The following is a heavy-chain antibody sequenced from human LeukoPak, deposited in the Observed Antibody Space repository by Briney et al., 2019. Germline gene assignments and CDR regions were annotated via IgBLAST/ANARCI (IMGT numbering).Heavy chain of an antibody. V-gene: IGHV4-4*09. CDR3: ARQDFWSGTFDY. D-gene: IGHD3-3*01. CDR1: GGSISSYY. CDR2: IYTSGST. Sequence: PSETLSLTCTVSGGSISSYYWSWIRQPPGKGLEWIGYIYTSGSTNYNPSLKSRVTISVDTSKNQFSLKLSSVTAADTAVYYCARQDFWSGTFDYWGQGTLVTVSS. J-gene: IGHJ4*02.